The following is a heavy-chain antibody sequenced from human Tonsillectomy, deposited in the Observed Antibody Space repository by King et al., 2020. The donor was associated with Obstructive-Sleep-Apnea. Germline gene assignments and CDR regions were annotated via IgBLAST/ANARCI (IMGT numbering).Heavy chain of an antibody. V-gene: IGHV4-59*01. Sequence: QVQLQESGPGLVKPSETLSLTCTVSGGSISSYYWSWIRQPPGKGLEWIGYIYYSGSTNYNPSLKSRVTISVDTSKNQFSLKLSSVTAADTAVYYCASSFWSGYYFGNWGQGTLVTVSS. J-gene: IGHJ4*02. D-gene: IGHD3-3*01. CDR3: ASSFWSGYYFGN. CDR2: IYYSGST. CDR1: GGSISSYY.